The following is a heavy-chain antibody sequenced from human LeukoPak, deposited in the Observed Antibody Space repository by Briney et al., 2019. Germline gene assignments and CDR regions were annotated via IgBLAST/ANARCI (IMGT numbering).Heavy chain of an antibody. J-gene: IGHJ5*02. CDR2: IYYSGST. CDR1: GGSISSSSYY. Sequence: KPSETLSLTCIVSGGSISSSSYYWGWIRQPPGKGLEWIGYIYYSGSTNYNPSLKSRVTISVDTSKNQFSLKLSSVTAADTAVYYCARVVRSYCSGGSCYGGAWFDPWGQGTLVTVSS. D-gene: IGHD2-15*01. V-gene: IGHV4-61*05. CDR3: ARVVRSYCSGGSCYGGAWFDP.